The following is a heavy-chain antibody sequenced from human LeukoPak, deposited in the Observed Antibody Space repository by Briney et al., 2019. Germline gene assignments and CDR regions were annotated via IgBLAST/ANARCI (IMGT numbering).Heavy chain of an antibody. V-gene: IGHV3-7*01. CDR3: ARLRTGSYVSS. D-gene: IGHD3-10*01. J-gene: IGHJ4*02. Sequence: PGGSLRLSCAASGFTFSNYYMSWVRRAPGKGLEWVANIKQDGSERFYGDSVTGRFTISRDNAKNSVYLQMNSLRAEDTAVYYCARLRTGSYVSSWGQGTLVTVSS. CDR2: IKQDGSER. CDR1: GFTFSNYY.